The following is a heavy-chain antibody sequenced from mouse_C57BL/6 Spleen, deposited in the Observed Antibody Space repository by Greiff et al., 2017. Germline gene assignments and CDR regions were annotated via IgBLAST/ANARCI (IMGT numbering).Heavy chain of an antibody. V-gene: IGHV2-2*01. Sequence: VQLQQSGPGLVQPSQSLSITCTVSGFSLTSYGVHWVRQSPGKGLEWLGVLWSGGSTDYNAAFISRLSISKDNSKSQVFFKMNSLQADDTAIYYCARGPHWYFDVWGTGTTVTVSS. CDR2: LWSGGST. CDR3: ARGPHWYFDV. J-gene: IGHJ1*03. CDR1: GFSLTSYG.